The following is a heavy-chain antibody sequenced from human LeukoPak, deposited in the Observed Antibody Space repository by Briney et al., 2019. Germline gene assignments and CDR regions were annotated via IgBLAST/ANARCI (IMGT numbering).Heavy chain of an antibody. D-gene: IGHD3-22*01. CDR2: IYYSGST. Sequence: SETLSLTCTVSGGSISSYYWSWIRQPPGKGLEWIGYIYYSGSTNYSPSLKSRVTISVDTSKNQFSLKLSSVTAADTAVYYCARGTYYYDSSGYSYYDYYYMDVWGKGTTVTISS. CDR1: GGSISSYY. CDR3: ARGTYYYDSSGYSYYDYYYMDV. V-gene: IGHV4-59*01. J-gene: IGHJ6*03.